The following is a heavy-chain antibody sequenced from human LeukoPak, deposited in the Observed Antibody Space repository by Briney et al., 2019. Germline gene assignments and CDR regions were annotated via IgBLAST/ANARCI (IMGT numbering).Heavy chain of an antibody. Sequence: QSGGSLRLSCAVSGLTFSSSWMDWVRQAPGKGLEWVASINPDGNKKYSADFVKGRFTISRVNAENSLYLQMNSLRVEDTAFYYCARDLAYSRLDYWGQGMLVTVSS. J-gene: IGHJ4*02. CDR2: INPDGNKK. D-gene: IGHD5-18*01. V-gene: IGHV3-7*01. CDR3: ARDLAYSRLDY. CDR1: GLTFSSSW.